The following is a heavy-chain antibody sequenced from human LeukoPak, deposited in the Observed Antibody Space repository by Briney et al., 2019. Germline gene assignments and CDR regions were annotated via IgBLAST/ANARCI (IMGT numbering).Heavy chain of an antibody. CDR1: GFTFVSYW. Sequence: GGSLRHSCAASGFTFVSYWRHWVRRAPGKGLVWVSRINGYGSSTDFADSVKGRFTISRDNAKNTLYLQMNSLRAEDTAVYYCARDAPGNTALDYWGQGTLVTVSS. D-gene: IGHD5-18*01. V-gene: IGHV3-74*01. J-gene: IGHJ4*02. CDR2: INGYGSST. CDR3: ARDAPGNTALDY.